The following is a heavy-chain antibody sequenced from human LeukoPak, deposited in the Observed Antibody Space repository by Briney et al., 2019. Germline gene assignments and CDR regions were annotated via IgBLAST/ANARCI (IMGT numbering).Heavy chain of an antibody. D-gene: IGHD3-16*01. V-gene: IGHV4-34*01. J-gene: IGHJ4*02. CDR3: ARDIMSGDSI. CDR2: INHSGST. CDR1: GGSFSGYY. Sequence: PSETLSLTCAVYGGSFSGYYWSWIRQPPGKGLEWIGEINHSGSTNYNPSLKSRVTISVDRSKNQFSLKLSSVTAADTAVYYCARDIMSGDSIWGQGTLVTVSS.